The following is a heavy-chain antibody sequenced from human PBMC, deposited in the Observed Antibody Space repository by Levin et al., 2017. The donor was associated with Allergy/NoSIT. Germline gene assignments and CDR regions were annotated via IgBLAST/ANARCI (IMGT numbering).Heavy chain of an antibody. V-gene: IGHV1-3*01. CDR1: GFRFTAYP. J-gene: IGHJ4*02. D-gene: IGHD1-1*01. CDR2: LDPGNGKT. CDR3: GRGNWNYIDY. Sequence: PGGSLRLSCKTSGFRFTAYPVHWVRQAPGQRFEWMGMLDPGNGKTRDSQKFQGRVTFTSDTSARTAYMELSNLESSDTAVYYCGRGNWNYIDYWGQGALVTVSS.